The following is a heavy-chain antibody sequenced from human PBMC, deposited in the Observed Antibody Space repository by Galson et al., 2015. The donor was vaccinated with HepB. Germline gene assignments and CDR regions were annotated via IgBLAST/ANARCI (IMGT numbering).Heavy chain of an antibody. J-gene: IGHJ5*02. D-gene: IGHD3-22*01. CDR3: ARFGDSSGSGGFDP. V-gene: IGHV4-59*01. Sequence: TLSLTCTVSGGSISSYYWSWIRQPPGKGLEWIGYIYYSGSTNYNPSLKSRVTISVDTSKNQFSLKLSSVTAADTAVYYCARFGDSSGSGGFDPWGQGTLVTVSS. CDR1: GGSISSYY. CDR2: IYYSGST.